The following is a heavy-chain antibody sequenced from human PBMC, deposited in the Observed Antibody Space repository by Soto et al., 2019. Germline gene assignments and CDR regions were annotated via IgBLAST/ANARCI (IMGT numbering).Heavy chain of an antibody. CDR2: ISPHNGNT. CDR1: GYAFTTYG. CDR3: ARGRYGDY. V-gene: IGHV1-18*01. J-gene: IGHJ4*02. D-gene: IGHD1-1*01. Sequence: QVHLVQSGAEVKKPGASVKVSCKGSGYAFTTYGITWVRQAPGHGLEWMGWISPHNGNTNYAQQLQGRVTVTRDTSTSTAYMELRSLRSDDTGVYYCARGRYGDYWGQGALVTVSS.